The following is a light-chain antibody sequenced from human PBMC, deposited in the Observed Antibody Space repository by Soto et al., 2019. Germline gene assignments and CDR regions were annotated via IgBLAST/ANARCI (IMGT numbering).Light chain of an antibody. CDR1: QSVGSY. Sequence: EIVLTQSPATLSVSPGERGTLSCRASQSVGSYLAWYKHKPGQAPRLLIYDASKRATGIPARFSGSGSGTEFTFTISSLEPEDFAVYYCQHRSNWPWTFGQGTKVDIK. J-gene: IGKJ1*01. CDR3: QHRSNWPWT. CDR2: DAS. V-gene: IGKV3-11*01.